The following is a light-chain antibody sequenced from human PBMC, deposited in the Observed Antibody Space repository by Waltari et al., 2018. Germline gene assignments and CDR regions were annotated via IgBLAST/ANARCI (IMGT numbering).Light chain of an antibody. V-gene: IGKV2-30*01. CDR2: KVS. Sequence: DAVLTQSPLSLPVTLGQPASISCRSSQSLVYRDGNTYLNWFQQRPGQSPRRLLHKVSDRDSGVPDRFSGSGSGTDFTLKISRVEAEDVGVYYCMQGTHWPYTFGQGTKVEIK. J-gene: IGKJ2*01. CDR1: QSLVYRDGNTY. CDR3: MQGTHWPYT.